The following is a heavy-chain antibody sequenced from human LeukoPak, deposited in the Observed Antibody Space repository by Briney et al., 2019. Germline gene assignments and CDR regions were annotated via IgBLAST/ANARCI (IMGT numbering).Heavy chain of an antibody. CDR2: MDPTGSQK. CDR3: AIWTSGNY. J-gene: IGHJ4*02. Sequence: PGGSLRLSCAYSQFTFNGSWMNWVPQAPGKGLEWVANMDPTGSQKRYVDSVKGRFTISKDNPGASLYLDMHSLRAEDTAIYYCAIWTSGNYWGQGTLVTVSS. V-gene: IGHV3-7*01. D-gene: IGHD1-1*01. CDR1: QFTFNGSW.